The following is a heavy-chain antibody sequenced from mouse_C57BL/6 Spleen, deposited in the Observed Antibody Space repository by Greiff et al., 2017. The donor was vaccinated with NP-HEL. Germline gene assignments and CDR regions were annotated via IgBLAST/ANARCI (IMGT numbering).Heavy chain of an antibody. CDR2: IDPSDSYT. CDR3: ARSNYGSSRAWFAY. V-gene: IGHV1-59*01. D-gene: IGHD1-1*01. J-gene: IGHJ3*01. CDR1: GYTFTSYW. Sequence: QVQLQQSGAELVRPGTSVKLSCKASGYTFTSYWMHWVKQRPGQGLEWIGVIDPSDSYTNYNQKFKGKATLTVDTSSSTAYMQLSSLTSEDSAVYYCARSNYGSSRAWFAYWGQGTLVTVSA.